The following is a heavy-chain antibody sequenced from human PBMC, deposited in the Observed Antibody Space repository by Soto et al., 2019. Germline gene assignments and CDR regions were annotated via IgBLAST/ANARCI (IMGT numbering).Heavy chain of an antibody. CDR3: ARDPDGGTSGWFDP. Sequence: SETLSLTCTVSGGSISSYYWSWIRQPPGKGLEWIGYIYYSGSTNYNPSLKSRVTISVDTSKNQFSLKLSSVTAADTAVYYCARDPDGGTSGWFDPWGQGTLVTVSS. J-gene: IGHJ5*02. CDR2: IYYSGST. CDR1: GGSISSYY. V-gene: IGHV4-59*01. D-gene: IGHD3-10*01.